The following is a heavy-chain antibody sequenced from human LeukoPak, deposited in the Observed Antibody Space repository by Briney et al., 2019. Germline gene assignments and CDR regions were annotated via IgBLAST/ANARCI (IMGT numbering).Heavy chain of an antibody. CDR2: INPNSGGT. CDR1: GYTFTGYY. CDR3: ARSLSNWYSN. D-gene: IGHD6-13*01. Sequence: ASVKVSCKASGYTFTGYYMHWVRQAPGQGLEWMGWINPNSGGTNHAQKFQGRVTMTRDTSINTVYMELSRLRSDDTAVYYCARSLSNWYSNWGQGTLVTVSS. V-gene: IGHV1-2*02. J-gene: IGHJ4*02.